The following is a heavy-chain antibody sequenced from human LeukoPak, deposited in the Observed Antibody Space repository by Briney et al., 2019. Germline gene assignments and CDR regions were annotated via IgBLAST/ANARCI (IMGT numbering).Heavy chain of an antibody. Sequence: PSETLSLTCAVSGGSISGSSYFWGWIRQPPGKGLEWIASIYYSGNTYYNPSLKSRVTISVDTSKNQFPLKLSSVTAADTAVYYCARLKEGIDHWGQGTLVTVSS. J-gene: IGHJ4*02. CDR3: ARLKEGIDH. V-gene: IGHV4-39*01. D-gene: IGHD3-10*01. CDR1: GGSISGSSYF. CDR2: IYYSGNT.